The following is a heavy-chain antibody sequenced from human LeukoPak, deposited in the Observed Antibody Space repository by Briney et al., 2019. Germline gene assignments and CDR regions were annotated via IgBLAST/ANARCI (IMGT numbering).Heavy chain of an antibody. V-gene: IGHV4-30-2*03. D-gene: IGHD3-3*02. CDR2: IYHSGST. CDR1: GGSISSGGYY. Sequence: SQTLSLTCTVSGGSISSGGYYWSWIRQPPGKGLEWIGYIYHSGSTYYNPSLKSRVTISVDTSKNQFSLKLSSVTAADTAVYYCARLGSFGVIFGVTREDYWGQGTLVTVSS. CDR3: ARLGSFGVIFGVTREDY. J-gene: IGHJ4*02.